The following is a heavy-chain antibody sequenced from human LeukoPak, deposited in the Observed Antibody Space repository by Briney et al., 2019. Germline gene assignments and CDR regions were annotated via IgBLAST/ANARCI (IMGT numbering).Heavy chain of an antibody. J-gene: IGHJ4*02. Sequence: ASVKVSCKASGYTFTSYGISWVRQAPGQGLEWMGWISAYNGNTNYAQKLQGRVTMTTDTSTSTAYMELRSLRSDDTAVYYCARDYIGAAAGTGFDYWGQGTLVTVSS. CDR3: ARDYIGAAAGTGFDY. V-gene: IGHV1-18*01. CDR1: GYTFTSYG. CDR2: ISAYNGNT. D-gene: IGHD6-13*01.